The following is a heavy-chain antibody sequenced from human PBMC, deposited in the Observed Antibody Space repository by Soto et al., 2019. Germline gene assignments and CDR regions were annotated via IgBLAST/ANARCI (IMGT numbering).Heavy chain of an antibody. D-gene: IGHD6-13*01. CDR2: IDPSDSYT. Sequence: GESLKISCKGSGYSFTSYWISWVRQMPGKGLEWMGRIDPSDSYTNYSPSFQGHVTISADKSISTAYLQWSSLKASDTAMYYCARQNGSSWYGYYYYYYGMDVWGQGTTVTVS. J-gene: IGHJ6*02. CDR1: GYSFTSYW. CDR3: ARQNGSSWYGYYYYYYGMDV. V-gene: IGHV5-10-1*01.